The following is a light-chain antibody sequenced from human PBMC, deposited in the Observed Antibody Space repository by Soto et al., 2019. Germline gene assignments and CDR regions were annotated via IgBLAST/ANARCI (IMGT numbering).Light chain of an antibody. CDR3: QQRFNCPRFA. J-gene: IGKJ2*01. CDR1: QSVSSY. Sequence: EIVLTQSPATLSLSPGERATLSCRASQSVSSYLAWYQQKPGQTPRLLIYDASNRATGILARFSGGGSGTDFTLTISSLETEYFAVYYCQQRFNCPRFAFGQGTKLEIK. CDR2: DAS. V-gene: IGKV3-11*01.